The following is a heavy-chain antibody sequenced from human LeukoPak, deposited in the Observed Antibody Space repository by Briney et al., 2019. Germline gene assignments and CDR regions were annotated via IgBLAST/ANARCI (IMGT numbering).Heavy chain of an antibody. CDR2: IDPSDSYT. V-gene: IGHV5-10-1*01. D-gene: IGHD3-22*01. CDR1: GYSFTSYW. Sequence: GESLKISCKGSGYSFTSYWISWVRQMPGKGLEWMGRIDPSDSYTNYSPSFQGHVTISADKSISTAYLQWSSLKASDTAMHYCARSSYDSSGYDSSAVDYWGQGTLVTVSS. CDR3: ARSSYDSSGYDSSAVDY. J-gene: IGHJ4*02.